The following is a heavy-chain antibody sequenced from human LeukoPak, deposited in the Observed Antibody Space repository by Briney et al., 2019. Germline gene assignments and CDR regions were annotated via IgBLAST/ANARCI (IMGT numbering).Heavy chain of an antibody. CDR2: ITPIFGTA. Sequence: ASVKVSCKASGGTFSSYAISWVRQAPGQGLEWMGGITPIFGTANYAQKFQGRVTITTDESTSTAYMELSSLRSEDTAVYYCARTPQFTCSSTSCYLALDNWFDPWGQGTLVTVSS. CDR3: ARTPQFTCSSTSCYLALDNWFDP. J-gene: IGHJ5*02. CDR1: GGTFSSYA. D-gene: IGHD2-2*01. V-gene: IGHV1-69*05.